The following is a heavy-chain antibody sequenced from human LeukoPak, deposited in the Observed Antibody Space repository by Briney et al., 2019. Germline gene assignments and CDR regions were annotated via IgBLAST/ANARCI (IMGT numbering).Heavy chain of an antibody. CDR3: ARGRYQLDY. D-gene: IGHD2-2*01. CDR2: IYYSGST. Sequence: HSETLSLTTTVSGGGYYWIWIRQPPGKGLEWIGYIYYSGSTNYNPSLKSRVTISPDTSKNQFSLKLRSVTAADTAVYYCARGRYQLDYWGQGTLVPVSS. V-gene: IGHV4-59*12. CDR1: GGGYY. J-gene: IGHJ4*02.